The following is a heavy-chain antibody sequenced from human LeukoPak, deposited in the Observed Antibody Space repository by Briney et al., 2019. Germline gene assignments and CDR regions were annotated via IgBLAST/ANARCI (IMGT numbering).Heavy chain of an antibody. CDR2: ISSDGGKK. CDR3: VRDAGGY. Sequence: GGSLRLSCVASGFTLRTYAMHWVRQAPGKGLEWVAVISSDGGKKFYSDSVKGQFTISRDNSKNTLYLQMNSLRTEDTGVYFCVRDAGGYWGQGTLVTVSS. D-gene: IGHD1-14*01. CDR1: GFTLRTYA. J-gene: IGHJ4*02. V-gene: IGHV3-30-3*01.